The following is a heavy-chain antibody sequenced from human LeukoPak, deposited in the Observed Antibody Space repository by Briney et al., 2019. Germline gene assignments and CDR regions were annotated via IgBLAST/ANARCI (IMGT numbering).Heavy chain of an antibody. J-gene: IGHJ4*02. V-gene: IGHV1-18*01. Sequence: GASVKVSCKASGYTFTSYDINWVRQAPGQGLEWMGWISAYNGNTNYAQKLQGSVTMTTDTSTSTAYMELRSLRSDDTAVYYCARVPLGYSYGPLRYWGQGTLVTVSS. D-gene: IGHD5-18*01. CDR3: ARVPLGYSYGPLRY. CDR1: GYTFTSYD. CDR2: ISAYNGNT.